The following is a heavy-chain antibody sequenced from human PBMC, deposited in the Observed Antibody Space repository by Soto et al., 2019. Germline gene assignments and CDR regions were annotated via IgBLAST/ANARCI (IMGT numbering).Heavy chain of an antibody. CDR1: GFTFSSYW. Sequence: PGGSLRLSCAASGFTFSSYWMSWVRQAPGKGLEWVANIKQDGSEKYYVDSVKGRFTISRDNAKNSLYLQMNSLRAEDTAVYYCARARLRYYDSSGYPYYFDYWGQGTLVTVSS. CDR2: IKQDGSEK. J-gene: IGHJ4*02. CDR3: ARARLRYYDSSGYPYYFDY. V-gene: IGHV3-7*03. D-gene: IGHD3-22*01.